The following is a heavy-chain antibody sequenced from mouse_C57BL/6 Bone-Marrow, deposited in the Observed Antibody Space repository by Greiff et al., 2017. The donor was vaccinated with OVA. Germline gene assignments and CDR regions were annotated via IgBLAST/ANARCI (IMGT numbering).Heavy chain of an antibody. J-gene: IGHJ2*01. CDR2: ILPGSGST. D-gene: IGHD2-4*01. CDR1: GYTFTGYW. Sequence: QVQLQQPGAELVRPGSSVKLSCKATGYTFTGYWIEWVKQRPGHGLEWIGEILPGSGSTNYNEKFKGKATFTADTSSNTAYMQLSSLTTEDSAIYYCARDDYEPLRYYFDYWGQGTTLTVSS. V-gene: IGHV1-9*01. CDR3: ARDDYEPLRYYFDY.